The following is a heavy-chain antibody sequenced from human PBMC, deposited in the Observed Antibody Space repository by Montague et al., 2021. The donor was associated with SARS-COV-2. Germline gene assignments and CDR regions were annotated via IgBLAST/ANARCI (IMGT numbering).Heavy chain of an antibody. Sequence: SETLSLTCSVSGYSISSGYYWGWIRQPPGKGLEWIGSIYHSGSTYYNPSLKGRVTISVDTSKNQFSLKLSSATAADTAVYYCAVNSNYYYDYGMDVWGQGTPVTVSS. CDR1: GYSISSGYY. CDR2: IYHSGST. J-gene: IGHJ6*02. D-gene: IGHD4-11*01. V-gene: IGHV4-38-2*02. CDR3: AVNSNYYYDYGMDV.